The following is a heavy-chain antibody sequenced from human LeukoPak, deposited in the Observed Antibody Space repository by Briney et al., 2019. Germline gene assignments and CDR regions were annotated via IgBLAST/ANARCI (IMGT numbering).Heavy chain of an antibody. Sequence: PGWSLRLSCAASGCTFDDYAMHWVHQAPGKGLEWVSLISGHGGNTYYADSVEGRFTISRDNSRNSLYLQMNSLRTEDTALYYCAKDHRLIVVAYAFDIWGQGTMVTVSS. J-gene: IGHJ3*02. CDR1: GCTFDDYA. CDR2: ISGHGGNT. V-gene: IGHV3-43*02. D-gene: IGHD3-22*01. CDR3: AKDHRLIVVAYAFDI.